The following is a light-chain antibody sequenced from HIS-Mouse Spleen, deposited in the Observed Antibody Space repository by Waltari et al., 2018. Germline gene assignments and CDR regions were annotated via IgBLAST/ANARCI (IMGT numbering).Light chain of an antibody. Sequence: SYELTQPPSVSVSPGQTARITCSGDALPKQYAYWYQQKPGQAPGLVIYKDSERPSGIPWRFSGSSSGTTVTLTISGVQAEDEADYYCQSADSSGTVVFGGGTKLTVL. CDR2: KDS. CDR1: ALPKQY. CDR3: QSADSSGTVV. J-gene: IGLJ2*01. V-gene: IGLV3-25*03.